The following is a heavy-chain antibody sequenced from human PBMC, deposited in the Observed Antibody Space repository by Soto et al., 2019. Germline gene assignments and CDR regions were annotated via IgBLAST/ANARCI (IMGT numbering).Heavy chain of an antibody. CDR1: GGSLSSYY. J-gene: IGHJ4*02. Sequence: QVQLQESGPGLVKPSETLSLTCVVSGGSLSSYYWSWIRQPPGKGLEWIGYIYYSGSINYNPSLHSRVTLSVETSKTQFSLTLSSVAAADTAAYYCARPGGSAKDYWGRGTLVTVSS. D-gene: IGHD3-16*01. CDR3: ARPGGSAKDY. V-gene: IGHV4-59*01. CDR2: IYYSGSI.